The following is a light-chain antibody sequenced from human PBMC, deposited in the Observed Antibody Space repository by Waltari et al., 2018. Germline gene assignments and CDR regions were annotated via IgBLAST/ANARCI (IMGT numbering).Light chain of an antibody. V-gene: IGLV2-14*01. CDR1: SSDVGFYDL. CDR3: SSYTRRSYWV. Sequence: QSALTQPASVSGSPGQSITISCTGTSSDVGFYDLASWFQQHPAKAPKVIIYNVNNRPSGVSNRFSGSKSANTASLTISGLQAEDEADYYCSSYTRRSYWVFGGGTQLTVL. CDR2: NVN. J-gene: IGLJ3*02.